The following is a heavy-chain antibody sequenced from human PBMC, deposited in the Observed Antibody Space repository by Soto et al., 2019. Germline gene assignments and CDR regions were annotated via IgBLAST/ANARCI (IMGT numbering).Heavy chain of an antibody. J-gene: IGHJ4*02. CDR1: GGSISNYY. V-gene: IGHV4-59*01. CDR3: ARDHPHSYGVYYFDY. Sequence: PSETLSLTCTVSGGSISNYYWNWIRQSPGKGLEWIGYIYSSGSTHYNPSLQNRVTISIDTSKNQVSLKVNSVTAADTAVYYCARDHPHSYGVYYFDYWGQGT. D-gene: IGHD5-18*01. CDR2: IYSSGST.